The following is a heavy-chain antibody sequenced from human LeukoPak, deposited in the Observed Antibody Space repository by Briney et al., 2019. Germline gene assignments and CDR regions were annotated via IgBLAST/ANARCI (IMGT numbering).Heavy chain of an antibody. Sequence: SETLSLTCTVSGGSISSSSYYWGWIRQPPGKGLEWIGSIYYSGSTYYNPSLKSRVTISVDSSKNQFSLKLSSVTAADTAVYYCARHSTYYYGMDVWGQGTTVTVSS. CDR1: GGSISSSSYY. J-gene: IGHJ6*02. D-gene: IGHD2/OR15-2a*01. CDR3: ARHSTYYYGMDV. CDR2: IYYSGST. V-gene: IGHV4-39*01.